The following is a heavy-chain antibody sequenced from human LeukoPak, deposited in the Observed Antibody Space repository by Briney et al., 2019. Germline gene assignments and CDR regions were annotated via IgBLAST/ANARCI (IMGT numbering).Heavy chain of an antibody. D-gene: IGHD2-2*01. V-gene: IGHV1-8*01. CDR3: ARPLGYCSSTSCPFDY. Sequence: GASVKVSCKASGYTFTSYDINWLRQATGQGLEWMGWMNPNSGNTGYAQKFQGRVTMTRNTSISTAYMELSSLRSEDTAVYYCARPLGYCSSTSCPFDYWGQGTLVTVSS. J-gene: IGHJ4*02. CDR2: MNPNSGNT. CDR1: GYTFTSYD.